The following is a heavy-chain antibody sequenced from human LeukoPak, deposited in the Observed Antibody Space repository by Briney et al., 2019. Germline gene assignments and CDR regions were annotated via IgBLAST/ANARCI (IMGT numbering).Heavy chain of an antibody. Sequence: ASVKVSCKASGYTFTSYDINWVRQATGQGLEWMGWMNPNSGNTGYAQKFQGRVTMTRNTSISTAYMELNSLRSEDTAVYYCARVEPTGYSSSWLLYYYYYGMDVWGQGTTVTVSS. D-gene: IGHD6-13*01. CDR1: GYTFTSYD. J-gene: IGHJ6*02. CDR3: ARVEPTGYSSSWLLYYYYYGMDV. V-gene: IGHV1-8*01. CDR2: MNPNSGNT.